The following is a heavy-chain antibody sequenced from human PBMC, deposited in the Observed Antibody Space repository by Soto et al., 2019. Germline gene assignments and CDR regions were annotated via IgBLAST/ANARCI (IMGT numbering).Heavy chain of an antibody. Sequence: GGSLRLSCAASGFTFSSYAMSWVRQAPGKGLEWVSAISGSGGSTYYADSVKGRFTISRDNSKNTLYLQMNSLRAEDTAVYYCAKDRHYCKYPEGAFDIRAQGTMVPVSS. CDR2: ISGSGGST. J-gene: IGHJ3*02. D-gene: IGHD3-10*01. V-gene: IGHV3-23*01. CDR1: GFTFSSYA. CDR3: AKDRHYCKYPEGAFDI.